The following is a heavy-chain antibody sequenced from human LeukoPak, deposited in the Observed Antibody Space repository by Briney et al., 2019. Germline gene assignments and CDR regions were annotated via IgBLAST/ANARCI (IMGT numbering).Heavy chain of an antibody. V-gene: IGHV3-15*01. CDR1: GFPFNNAW. Sequence: GGSLTLSCVASGFPFNNAWMIWVRQAPGKGLEWVGRIKSGGTADYAAPVKGRFTISRDDSKNTLYLQMNSLKTEDTALYYCAWSGPNWSGAWGQGTLVTVSS. CDR3: AWSGPNWSGA. J-gene: IGHJ5*02. CDR2: IKSGGTA. D-gene: IGHD3-3*01.